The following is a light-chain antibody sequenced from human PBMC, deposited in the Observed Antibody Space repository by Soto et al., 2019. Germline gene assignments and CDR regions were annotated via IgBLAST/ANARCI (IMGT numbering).Light chain of an antibody. V-gene: IGKV3-20*01. Sequence: EIVLTQSPGTLSLSPGERATLSCRASQSVSSSYLAWYQQKPGQAPRLLIYGASIRATGIPDRFSGSGSGTDFTLTISKLEPEDFAVSYCQQYSSSLGVTFGGGTKVQIK. CDR2: GAS. CDR1: QSVSSSY. J-gene: IGKJ4*01. CDR3: QQYSSSLGVT.